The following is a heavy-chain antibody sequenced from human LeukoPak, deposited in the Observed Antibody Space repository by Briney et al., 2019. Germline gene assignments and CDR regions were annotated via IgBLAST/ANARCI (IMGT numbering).Heavy chain of an antibody. CDR2: IYYSGST. J-gene: IGHJ3*02. V-gene: IGHV4-59*01. Sequence: SETLSLTCTVSGGSISSYYWSWIRQPPGKGLEWIGYIYYSGSTNYNPSLKSRVTISVDTSKNQFSLKLSSVTAADTAVYYCARELTMVRGLIDIWGQGTMVTASS. D-gene: IGHD3-10*01. CDR3: ARELTMVRGLIDI. CDR1: GGSISSYY.